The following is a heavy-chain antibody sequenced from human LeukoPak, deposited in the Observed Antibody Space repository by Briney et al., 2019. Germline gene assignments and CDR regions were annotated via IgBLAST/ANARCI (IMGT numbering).Heavy chain of an antibody. Sequence: SETLSLTCTVSGGSISSSSYYWGWIRQPPGKGLEWIGSIYYSGSNYYNPSLKSRVTISVDTSKNQFSLKLSSVTAADTAVYYCARGPSIAASPFDPWGQGTLVTVSS. D-gene: IGHD6-6*01. CDR3: ARGPSIAASPFDP. J-gene: IGHJ5*02. CDR2: IYYSGSN. CDR1: GGSISSSSYY. V-gene: IGHV4-39*07.